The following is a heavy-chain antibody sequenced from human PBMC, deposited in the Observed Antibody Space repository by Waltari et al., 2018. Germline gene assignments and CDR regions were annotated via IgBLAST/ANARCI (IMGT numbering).Heavy chain of an antibody. CDR3: ARGGKYSSSWYWFDP. CDR1: GGSFSGYY. Sequence: QVQLQQWGAGLLKPSETLSLTCAVYGGSFSGYYWSWIRQPPGKGLEWIGEINQSGSTNDNPSLKSRVTISVDTSKNQFSRKLSSVTAADTAVYYCARGGKYSSSWYWFDPWGQGTLVTVSS. D-gene: IGHD6-13*01. V-gene: IGHV4-34*01. CDR2: INQSGST. J-gene: IGHJ5*02.